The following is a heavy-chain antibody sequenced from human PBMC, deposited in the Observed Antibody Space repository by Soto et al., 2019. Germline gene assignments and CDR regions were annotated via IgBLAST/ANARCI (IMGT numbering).Heavy chain of an antibody. Sequence: GSERLSCAASGFKVSSYRRSWVRQEKGKGLEWVGRTRKEGNTYITEHAASVKGRFTISRDDSKNSLYLQMNSLKTEDTAVYYCTRDVGNYHSSGYPLGGMDVWGQGTTVTVSS. CDR2: TRKEGNTYIT. D-gene: IGHD3-22*01. J-gene: IGHJ6*02. CDR3: TRDVGNYHSSGYPLGGMDV. V-gene: IGHV3-72*01. CDR1: GFKVSSYR.